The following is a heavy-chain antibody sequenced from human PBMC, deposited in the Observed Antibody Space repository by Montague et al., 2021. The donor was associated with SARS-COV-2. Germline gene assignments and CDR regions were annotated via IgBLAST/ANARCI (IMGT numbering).Heavy chain of an antibody. CDR2: INHSGTT. CDR1: GGSFSGYY. J-gene: IGHJ4*02. V-gene: IGHV4-34*01. CDR3: AWWDPQTLTLIGLRGKSASDY. Sequence: SETLSLTCAVYGGSFSGYYWTWIRQSPGKGLEWTAEINHSGTTNYNFNLSLRSRVTISVDTSKSQFSLKLSSVTAADTGVYYCAWWDPQTLTLIGLRGKSASDYWGQGTLVTVSS. D-gene: IGHD4-23*01.